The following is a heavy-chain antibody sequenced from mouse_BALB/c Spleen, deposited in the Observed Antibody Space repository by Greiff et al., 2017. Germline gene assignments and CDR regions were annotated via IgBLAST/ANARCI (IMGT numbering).Heavy chain of an antibody. Sequence: DVQLQESGPGLVKPSQSLSLTCSVTGYSITSGYYWNWIRQFPGNKLEWMGYISYDGSNNYNPSLKNRISITRDTSKNQFFLKLNSVTTEDTATYYCARDRGYYSDYWGQGTTLTVSS. J-gene: IGHJ2*01. CDR1: GYSITSGYY. CDR2: ISYDGSN. D-gene: IGHD1-1*01. V-gene: IGHV3-6*02. CDR3: ARDRGYYSDY.